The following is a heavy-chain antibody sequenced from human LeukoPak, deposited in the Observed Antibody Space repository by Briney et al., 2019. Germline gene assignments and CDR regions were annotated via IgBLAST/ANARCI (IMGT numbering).Heavy chain of an antibody. D-gene: IGHD1-14*01. Sequence: SETLSLTCAVYGGSFSGYYWSWLRQPPGKGLEWIGEINHSGSTNYNPSLKSRVTISVDTSKNQFSLKLSSVTAADTAVYYCARGRSLPYYYYYYMDVWGKGTTVTVSS. CDR1: GGSFSGYY. J-gene: IGHJ6*03. V-gene: IGHV4-34*01. CDR2: INHSGST. CDR3: ARGRSLPYYYYYYMDV.